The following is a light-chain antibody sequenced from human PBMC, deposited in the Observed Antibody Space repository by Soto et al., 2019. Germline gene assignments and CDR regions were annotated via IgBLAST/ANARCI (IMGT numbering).Light chain of an antibody. CDR2: DAS. Sequence: QITQSPSSLSASVGDRVTITCQASQDISNYLNWYQQKPGKAPKLLIYDASNLETGVPSRCSGSGSGTDFTFTISSLQHEDIATYYCQLQGTFGQGTRLEIK. CDR3: QLQGT. V-gene: IGKV1-33*01. CDR1: QDISNY. J-gene: IGKJ5*01.